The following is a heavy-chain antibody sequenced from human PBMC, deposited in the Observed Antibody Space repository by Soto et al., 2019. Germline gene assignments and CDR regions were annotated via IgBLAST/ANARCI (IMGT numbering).Heavy chain of an antibody. CDR3: ARDPPTDDSSGYHFDY. CDR2: INPSGGST. D-gene: IGHD3-22*01. J-gene: IGHJ4*02. CDR1: GYTFTSYY. Sequence: ASVKVSCKASGYTFTSYYMHWVRQAPGQGLEWMGIINPSGGSTSYAQKFQGRVTMTRDTSTSTVYMELSSLRSEDTAVYYCARDPPTDDSSGYHFDYWGQGTLLTAPQ. V-gene: IGHV1-46*01.